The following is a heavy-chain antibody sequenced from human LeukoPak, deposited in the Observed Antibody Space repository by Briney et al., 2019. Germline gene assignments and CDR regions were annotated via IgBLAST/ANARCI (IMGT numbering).Heavy chain of an antibody. CDR1: GYRFTNNY. J-gene: IGHJ4*02. D-gene: IGHD3-9*01. CDR3: ARDQGLTGYFDY. V-gene: IGHV1-46*01. CDR2: INPSGGNI. Sequence: ASVKVSCKTSGYRFTNNYMHWVRQAPGQGLEWMGIINPSGGNINYAQKFQGRVTMTRDTSTSTVYKELSSLRSEDTAVYFCARDQGLTGYFDYWGQGTLVTVSS.